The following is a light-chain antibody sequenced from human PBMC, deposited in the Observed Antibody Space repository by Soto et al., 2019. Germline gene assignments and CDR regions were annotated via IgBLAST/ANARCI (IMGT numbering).Light chain of an antibody. Sequence: ESVLTQSPGTLSLSPGDRATLSCRASQSVRSGHLAWYQHKPGQAPRLLISDASNRATGIPARFSGSGSETDFTLTISSLEPEDSAVYYCQQRSNWPSLTFGGGTKVEIK. V-gene: IGKV3-11*01. J-gene: IGKJ4*01. CDR1: QSVRSGH. CDR3: QQRSNWPSLT. CDR2: DAS.